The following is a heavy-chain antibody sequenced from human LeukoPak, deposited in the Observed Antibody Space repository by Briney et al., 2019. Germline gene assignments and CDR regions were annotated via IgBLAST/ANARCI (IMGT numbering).Heavy chain of an antibody. Sequence: ASVKVSCKASGYTLTSYGISGVRQAPGQGPEGMGWISAYNGNTNYAQKLQARVTMTTDTSTRTAYMELRSLRSDDTAVYYCARDTSLYDYVWGSLFDWGQGTLVTVSS. D-gene: IGHD3-16*01. J-gene: IGHJ4*02. V-gene: IGHV1-18*01. CDR1: GYTLTSYG. CDR3: ARDTSLYDYVWGSLFD. CDR2: ISAYNGNT.